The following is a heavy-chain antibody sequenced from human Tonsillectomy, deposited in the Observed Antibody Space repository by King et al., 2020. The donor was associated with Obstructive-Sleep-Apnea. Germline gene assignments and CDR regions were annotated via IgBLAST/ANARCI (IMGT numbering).Heavy chain of an antibody. Sequence: DVQLVESGGGLVQPGGSLRLSCTVSGISFSNYWMIWVRQAPGKGLEWVANIKKDGSERYYVDAVKGRFTISRDNAKNSLFLQMNSLRGEDTAVYFCALITGSDYWGQGTMVTVSS. V-gene: IGHV3-7*01. D-gene: IGHD1-1*01. J-gene: IGHJ4*02. CDR1: GISFSNYW. CDR2: IKKDGSER. CDR3: ALITGSDY.